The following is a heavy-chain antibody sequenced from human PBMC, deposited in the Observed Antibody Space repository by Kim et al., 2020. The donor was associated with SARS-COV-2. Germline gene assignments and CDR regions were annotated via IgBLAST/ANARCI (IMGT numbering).Heavy chain of an antibody. V-gene: IGHV1-3*01. CDR2: INAGNGNT. CDR1: GYTFTSYA. J-gene: IGHJ4*02. CDR3: ARVLDTRGHLFDY. Sequence: ASVKVSCKASGYTFTSYAMHWVRQAPGQRLEWMGWINAGNGNTKYSQKFQGRVTITRDTSASTAYMELSSLRSEDTAVYYCARVLDTRGHLFDYWGQGTLVTVSS. D-gene: IGHD3-10*01.